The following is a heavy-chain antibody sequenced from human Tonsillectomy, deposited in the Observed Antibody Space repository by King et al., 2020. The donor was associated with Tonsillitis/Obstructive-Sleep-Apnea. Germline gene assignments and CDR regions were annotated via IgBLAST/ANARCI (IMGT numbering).Heavy chain of an antibody. D-gene: IGHD3-10*01. CDR1: GFTFDDYA. CDR2: ISWNSGSI. Sequence: VQLVESGGGLVQPGRSLRLSCAASGFTFDDYAMHWVRQAPGKGLEWVSGISWNSGSIGYADSVKGRFTISRDNAKNSLYLQMNSLRAEDTALYYCAKDIGSGLLHHGASKARAGTEGAFDIWGQGTMVTVSS. V-gene: IGHV3-9*01. J-gene: IGHJ3*02. CDR3: AKDIGSGLLHHGASKARAGTEGAFDI.